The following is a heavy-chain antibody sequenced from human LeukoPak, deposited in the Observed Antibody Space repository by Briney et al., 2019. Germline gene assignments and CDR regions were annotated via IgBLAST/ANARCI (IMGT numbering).Heavy chain of an antibody. Sequence: GRSLRLSCAASGFTFSTYALSWVRQAPGKGLEWVSTVFGSSDSTYYADSVKGRFTISRDTSKNTLYLQMNSLRAEDTAVYYCAKDSDSTTGPETDYWGQGILVTVSS. CDR1: GFTFSTYA. CDR3: AKDSDSTTGPETDY. J-gene: IGHJ4*02. D-gene: IGHD1-1*01. V-gene: IGHV3-23*01. CDR2: VFGSSDST.